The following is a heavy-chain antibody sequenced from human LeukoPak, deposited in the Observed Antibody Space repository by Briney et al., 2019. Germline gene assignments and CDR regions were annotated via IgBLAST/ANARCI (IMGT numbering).Heavy chain of an antibody. CDR1: GGSLTSSSYD. V-gene: IGHV4-39*01. CDR3: ARHWKYCSVGSCSDNWFDS. J-gene: IGHJ5*01. CDR2: IYFNGRP. Sequence: PSETLSLTCTASGGSLTSSSYDWGWIRQSPGKGLEWVGSIYFNGRPYYNPSLKSRVTISADTSKNQFSLKLTSVTAADTAVYYCARHWKYCSVGSCSDNWFDSWGQGTLVTVSS. D-gene: IGHD2-15*01.